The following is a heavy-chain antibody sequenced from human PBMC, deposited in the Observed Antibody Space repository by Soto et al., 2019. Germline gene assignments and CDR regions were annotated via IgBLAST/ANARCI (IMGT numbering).Heavy chain of an antibody. D-gene: IGHD3-22*01. Sequence: PSETLSLTCTVSGDSINSADYYWSWLRQPPGKGLEWIGYTYYSRSDYYNPSLGRRATITIDTSRNQFSLNLMSVTAADTAVYYCARVVQFYDSSGYSFYYFDYWGQGALVTVSS. CDR1: GDSINSADYY. CDR3: ARVVQFYDSSGYSFYYFDY. CDR2: TYYSRSD. J-gene: IGHJ4*02. V-gene: IGHV4-30-4*01.